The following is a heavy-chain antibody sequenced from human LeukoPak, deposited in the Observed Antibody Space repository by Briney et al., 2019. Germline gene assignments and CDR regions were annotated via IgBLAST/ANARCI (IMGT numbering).Heavy chain of an antibody. Sequence: GGSLRLSCAASGFTFSDYYLSWIRQAPGKGLEWVPYISSSGSTIYYADSVKGRFTISRDNAKNSLYLQMNSLRAEDTAVYYCARDCSGGSCYPDYWGQGTLVTVSS. V-gene: IGHV3-11*04. CDR1: GFTFSDYY. CDR3: ARDCSGGSCYPDY. J-gene: IGHJ4*02. CDR2: ISSSGSTI. D-gene: IGHD2-15*01.